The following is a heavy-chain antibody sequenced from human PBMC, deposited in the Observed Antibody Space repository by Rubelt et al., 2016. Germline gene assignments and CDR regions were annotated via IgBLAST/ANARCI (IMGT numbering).Heavy chain of an antibody. D-gene: IGHD5-24*01. CDR3: ARVGTGDGYNYSFGY. CDR2: ISSSSSTI. Sequence: EVQLVESGGGLVQPGGSLRLSCAASGFTFSSYSMNWVRQAPGKGLEWVSYISSSSSTIYYADSVKGRFTISRDNSKNTLYLQMNSLRAEDTAVYYCARVGTGDGYNYSFGYWGQGTLVTVSS. J-gene: IGHJ4*02. CDR1: GFTFSSYS. V-gene: IGHV3-48*01.